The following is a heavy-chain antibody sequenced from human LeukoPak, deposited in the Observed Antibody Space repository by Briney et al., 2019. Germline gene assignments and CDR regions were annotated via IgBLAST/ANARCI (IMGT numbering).Heavy chain of an antibody. CDR1: GFTVSSNY. D-gene: IGHD6-13*01. J-gene: IGHJ4*02. Sequence: GGSLRLSCAASGFTVSSNYMSWVRQAPGKGLEWVSVIYSGGSTYYADSVKGRFTISRDNAKNSLYLQMNSLRAEDTAVYYCARVDGSSWYLPWWGQGTLVTVSS. CDR2: IYSGGST. CDR3: ARVDGSSWYLPW. V-gene: IGHV3-53*01.